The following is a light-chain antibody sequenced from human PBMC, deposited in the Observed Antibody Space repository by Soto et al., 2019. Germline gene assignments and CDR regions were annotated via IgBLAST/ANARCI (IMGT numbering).Light chain of an antibody. J-gene: IGKJ1*01. Sequence: DIQMTQSPSTLSASVGDRVTITCRASQSISVWLAWYQQKAGKAPNLLIYKASRLQSGVPSRFSGSGSGTEFALTISSLQPDDFATYYCQQYNTYSWTFGPGTKVDIK. CDR1: QSISVW. CDR3: QQYNTYSWT. V-gene: IGKV1-5*03. CDR2: KAS.